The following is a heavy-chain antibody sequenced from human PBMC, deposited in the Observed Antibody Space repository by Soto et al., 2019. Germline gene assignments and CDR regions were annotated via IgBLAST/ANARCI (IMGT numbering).Heavy chain of an antibody. J-gene: IGHJ4*02. CDR1: GFTFNAYW. Sequence: PGWSLRLSCAASGFTFNAYWMSWVRQAPGKGLEWVANIKEDGSERYYVDSVKGRFTISRDNAKKSLELQMNSLRAEDTAVYYCARQRMKYLGYSGYDWPLEDWGRGTLVTVSS. D-gene: IGHD5-12*01. CDR3: ARQRMKYLGYSGYDWPLED. V-gene: IGHV3-7*03. CDR2: IKEDGSER.